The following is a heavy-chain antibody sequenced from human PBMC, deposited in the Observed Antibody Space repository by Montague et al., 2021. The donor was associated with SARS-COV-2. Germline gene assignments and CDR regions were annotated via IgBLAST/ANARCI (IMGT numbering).Heavy chain of an antibody. CDR2: ISYDGSNK. J-gene: IGHJ4*02. Sequence: LRLSCAVSGFNFSSYAMHWVRQAPGKGLEWVAVISYDGSNKYYADSVKGRFTISRDNSKNTLYLQMNSLRAEDTAVYYCARPALESYSKSWYLDYWGQGTLVTVSS. CDR1: GFNFSSYA. D-gene: IGHD6-13*01. V-gene: IGHV3-30*04. CDR3: ARPALESYSKSWYLDY.